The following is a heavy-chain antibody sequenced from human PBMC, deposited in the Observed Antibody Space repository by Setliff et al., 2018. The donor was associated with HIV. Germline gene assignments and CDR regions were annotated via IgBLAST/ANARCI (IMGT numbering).Heavy chain of an antibody. V-gene: IGHV4-34*01. CDR1: GGSFSGYY. D-gene: IGHD5-18*01. CDR2: INHSGST. J-gene: IGHJ6*02. CDR3: ARVRRGYSYGTYYYYGMDV. Sequence: TSETLSLTCAVYGGSFSGYYWSWIRQPPGKGLEWIGEINHSGSTNYNPSLKSRVTISVDTSKNQFSLKLTSVTAADTLVYYCARVRRGYSYGTYYYYGMDVWGQGTTVTVSS.